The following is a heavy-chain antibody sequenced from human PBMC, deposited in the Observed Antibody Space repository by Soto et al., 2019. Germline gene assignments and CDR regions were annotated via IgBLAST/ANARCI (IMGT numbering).Heavy chain of an antibody. J-gene: IGHJ4*02. CDR3: AINSRATVAGAPDY. V-gene: IGHV3-30*03. CDR1: GFSFSNHG. Sequence: QMQLVESGGGVVQPGRSLRLSCVASGFSFSNHGMHWVRQAPGKGLEWVAVISYDGSNKDYVESGKGRFTISRDNSKNTLYLQINRLRGEDTAVFYCAINSRATVAGAPDYWGQGTLVTVSS. CDR2: ISYDGSNK. D-gene: IGHD6-19*01.